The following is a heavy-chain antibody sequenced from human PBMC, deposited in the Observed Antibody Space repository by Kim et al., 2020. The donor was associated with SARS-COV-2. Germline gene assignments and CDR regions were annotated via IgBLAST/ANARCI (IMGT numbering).Heavy chain of an antibody. CDR3: AGELGWQYYGSGSYKPYFHSYGMDV. D-gene: IGHD3-10*01. CDR1: GYTFTSYG. Sequence: ASVKVSCKASGYTFTSYGISWVRQAPGQGLEWMGWISAYNGNTNYAQKLQGRVTMTTDTSTSTAYMELRSLRSDNTAVYYCAGELGWQYYGSGSYKPYFHSYGMDVWGQGTTVTVSS. CDR2: ISAYNGNT. J-gene: IGHJ6*02. V-gene: IGHV1-18*04.